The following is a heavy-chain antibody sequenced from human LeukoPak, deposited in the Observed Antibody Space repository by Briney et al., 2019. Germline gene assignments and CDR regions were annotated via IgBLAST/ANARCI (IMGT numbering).Heavy chain of an antibody. CDR3: ARTWSSGYYYDY. J-gene: IGHJ4*02. CDR1: GDTFTTYY. V-gene: IGHV1-46*01. D-gene: IGHD3-22*01. Sequence: ASVKVSCKASGDTFTTYYMHWVRQAPGQGLEWMGIINPSGGSTTYAQNFQGRVAMTRDTSTTTVYMELSSLRSEDTAVYYCARTWSSGYYYDYWGQGTLVTVSS. CDR2: INPSGGST.